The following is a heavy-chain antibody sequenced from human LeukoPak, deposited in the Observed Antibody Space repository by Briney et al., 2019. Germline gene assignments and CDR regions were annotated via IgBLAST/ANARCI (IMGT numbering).Heavy chain of an antibody. D-gene: IGHD3-3*01. V-gene: IGHV1-69*02. CDR1: GGTFSSYT. J-gene: IGHJ4*02. Sequence: SVKVSCKASGGTFSSYTISWVRQAPGQGLEWMGRIIPILGIANYAQKFQGRVTITADKSTSTAYMELSSLRSEDTAVHYCARSRDYDFWSGYYPFDYWGQGTLVTVSS. CDR2: IIPILGIA. CDR3: ARSRDYDFWSGYYPFDY.